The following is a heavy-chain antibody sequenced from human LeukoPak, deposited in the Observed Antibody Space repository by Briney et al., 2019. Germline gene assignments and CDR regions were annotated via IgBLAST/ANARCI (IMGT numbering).Heavy chain of an antibody. D-gene: IGHD7-27*01. Sequence: GGSLRLSCAASGFIFSSYTMSWVRQAPGRGLEWVSTITTSDGNTYYADSVKGRFTVSRDNSKNTPFLQMNSLRAEDTAVYYCAKDGGLWVSAHWGDSWGRGTLVTVSS. CDR2: ITTSDGNT. V-gene: IGHV3-23*01. CDR1: GFIFSSYT. CDR3: AKDGGLWVSAHWGDS. J-gene: IGHJ4*02.